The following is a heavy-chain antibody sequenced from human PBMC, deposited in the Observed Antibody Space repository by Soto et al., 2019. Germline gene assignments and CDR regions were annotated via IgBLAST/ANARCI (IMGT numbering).Heavy chain of an antibody. D-gene: IGHD3-9*01. J-gene: IGHJ3*02. Sequence: EVQLLESGGGLVQPGGSLRLSCAASGFTFSSYAMSWVRQAPGKGLEWVSAISGSGGSTYYADSVKGRFTISRDNSKNTLYLQMNSLRAVDTAVYYCAKGKQVLRYFDWLLEADDAFDIWGQGTMVTVSS. CDR1: GFTFSSYA. CDR3: AKGKQVLRYFDWLLEADDAFDI. CDR2: ISGSGGST. V-gene: IGHV3-23*01.